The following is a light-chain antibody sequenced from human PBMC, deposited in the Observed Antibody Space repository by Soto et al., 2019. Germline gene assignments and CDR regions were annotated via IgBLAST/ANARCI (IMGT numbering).Light chain of an antibody. Sequence: DIQMSHSPSTLSGSVGDRVTITCRASQTISSWLSWYQQKPGKAPKLLIYKASTLKSGVPSRFSGSGSGTEFNLTIRSLQPDDFATYYCQDYNSYLEGFGHG. CDR2: KAS. J-gene: IGKJ1*01. CDR3: QDYNSYLEG. V-gene: IGKV1-5*03. CDR1: QTISSW.